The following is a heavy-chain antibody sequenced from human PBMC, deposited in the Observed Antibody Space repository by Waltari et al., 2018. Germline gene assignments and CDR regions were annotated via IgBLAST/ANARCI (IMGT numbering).Heavy chain of an antibody. Sequence: QVQLVQSGAEVKKPGASVKVSCKASGYTFTSYAMHWVRQAPGQRLEWMGWINAGNGNTKYSQKFQGRVTITRDTSANTAYMELSSLRSEDTAVYYCAREHSSTAASSDPWGQGTLVTVSS. CDR3: AREHSSTAASSDP. CDR2: INAGNGNT. V-gene: IGHV1-3*01. D-gene: IGHD6-13*01. J-gene: IGHJ5*02. CDR1: GYTFTSYA.